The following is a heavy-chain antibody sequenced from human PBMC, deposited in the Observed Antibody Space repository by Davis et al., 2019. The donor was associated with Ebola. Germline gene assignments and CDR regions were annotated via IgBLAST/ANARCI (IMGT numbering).Heavy chain of an antibody. CDR2: ISSSSSYI. CDR1: GFTFSSYS. D-gene: IGHD6-13*01. J-gene: IGHJ4*02. CDR3: ARDLLGGSWNY. Sequence: GESLKISCAASGFTFSSYSMNWVRQAPGKGLEWVSFISSSSSYIYYADSVKGRFTISRDNAKNSLYLQMNSLRAEDTAVYYCARDLLGGSWNYWGQGTLVTVSS. V-gene: IGHV3-21*01.